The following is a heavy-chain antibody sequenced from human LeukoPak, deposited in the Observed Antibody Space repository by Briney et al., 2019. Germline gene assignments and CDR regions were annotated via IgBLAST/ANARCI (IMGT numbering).Heavy chain of an antibody. V-gene: IGHV3-30*18. CDR2: ISYDGSNK. CDR3: AKVGANYYYYYGMDV. D-gene: IGHD1-26*01. CDR1: GSTFSSYG. J-gene: IGHJ6*04. Sequence: GGSLRLSCAASGSTFSSYGMHWVRQAPGKGLEWVAVISYDGSNKYYADSVKGRFTISRDNSKNTLYLQMNSLRAEDTAVYYCAKVGANYYYYYGMDVWGKGTTVTVSS.